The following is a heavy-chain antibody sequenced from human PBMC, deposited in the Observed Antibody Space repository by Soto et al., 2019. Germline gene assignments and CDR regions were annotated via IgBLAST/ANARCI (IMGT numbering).Heavy chain of an antibody. CDR1: GFTFSSYW. CDR2: INSDGSST. Sequence: EVQLVESGGGLVQPGGSLRLSCAASGFTFSSYWMHWVRQAPGKGRVWVSRINSDGSSTTYADSVKGRFTSSRDNAKNTLYLQMNSLRAEDTAVYYCVRVPTGGYAFSLDDYWGQGTLVTVSS. D-gene: IGHD5-12*01. CDR3: VRVPTGGYAFSLDDY. J-gene: IGHJ4*02. V-gene: IGHV3-74*01.